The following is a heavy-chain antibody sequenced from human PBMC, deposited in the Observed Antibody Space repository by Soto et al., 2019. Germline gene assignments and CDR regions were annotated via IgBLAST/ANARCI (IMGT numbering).Heavy chain of an antibody. CDR2: ISSSSSTI. CDR3: AREPRLNDSSGYYYYFDY. J-gene: IGHJ4*02. CDR1: GFTFSSYS. Sequence: EVQLVESWGGLVQPGGSLRLACAASGFTFSSYSMNWVRQAPGKGLEWVSYISSSSSTIYYADSVKGRFTISRDNAKNSLYLQMNSLRDEDTAVYYCAREPRLNDSSGYYYYFDYCSQGTLVTVSS. D-gene: IGHD3-22*01. V-gene: IGHV3-48*02.